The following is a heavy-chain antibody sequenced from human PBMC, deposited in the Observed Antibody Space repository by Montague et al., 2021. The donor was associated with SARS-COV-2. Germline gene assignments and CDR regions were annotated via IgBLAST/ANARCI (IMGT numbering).Heavy chain of an antibody. D-gene: IGHD3-22*01. Sequence: SETLSPTCTLSGFSISTGYCGGWIRQPPGKGLEWIGSIYDSGSTXYNPALKSRVTISVDTSKNQFSLKLSSVTAADTAVYYCASSYDSTGHVGYWGQRTLVTVSS. CDR3: ASSYDSTGHVGY. CDR2: IYDSGST. CDR1: GFSISTGYC. V-gene: IGHV4-38-2*02. J-gene: IGHJ4*02.